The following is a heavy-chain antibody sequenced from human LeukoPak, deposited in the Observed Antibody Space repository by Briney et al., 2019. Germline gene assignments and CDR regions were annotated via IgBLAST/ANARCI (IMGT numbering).Heavy chain of an antibody. CDR2: IYASGST. D-gene: IGHD6-13*01. Sequence: SETLSLTCTVSGGSISSYYWSWIRQPAGKGLEWIGRIYASGSTNYNPSLKSRVTMSVDSSKNHFSLKLTSVTAADTAVYYCAREKQQVFNWFDSWGQGTLVAVSS. CDR3: AREKQQVFNWFDS. J-gene: IGHJ5*01. CDR1: GGSISSYY. V-gene: IGHV4-4*07.